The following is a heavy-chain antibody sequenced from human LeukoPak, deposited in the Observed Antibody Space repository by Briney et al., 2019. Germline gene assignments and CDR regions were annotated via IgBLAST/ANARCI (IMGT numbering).Heavy chain of an antibody. CDR2: LNSSGST. Sequence: PSETLSLTCAVYGGPFSGYYWSWIRQPPGKGLEWIGELNSSGSTNYNPSLKSRVPISVDTSKNQFSLKLSSVTAADTAVYYCARGRNSSWLPFDYWGQGTLVTVSS. J-gene: IGHJ4*02. D-gene: IGHD6-13*01. CDR1: GGPFSGYY. V-gene: IGHV4-34*01. CDR3: ARGRNSSWLPFDY.